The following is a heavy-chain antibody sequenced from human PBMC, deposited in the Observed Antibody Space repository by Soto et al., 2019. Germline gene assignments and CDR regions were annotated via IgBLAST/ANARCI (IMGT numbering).Heavy chain of an antibody. Sequence: QVQLVQSGAEVKKPGASVKVSCKASGYNFNSYGISWVRQAPGQGLEWMGWISAYNGNTNYAQKLQGRVIMTTDTSTSTAYMQLRRLRSDDTAVYYCSRDGLAEGYSAWCDPWGQGTLVTVSS. CDR1: GYNFNSYG. J-gene: IGHJ5*02. CDR2: ISAYNGNT. CDR3: SRDGLAEGYSAWCDP. V-gene: IGHV1-18*04. D-gene: IGHD3-22*01.